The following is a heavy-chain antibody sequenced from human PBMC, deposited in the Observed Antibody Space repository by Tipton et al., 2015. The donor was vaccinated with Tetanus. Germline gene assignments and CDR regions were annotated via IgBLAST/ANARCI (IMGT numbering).Heavy chain of an antibody. Sequence: SLRLSCAASGFIFSSYGIHWVRQAPGKGLEWVAVSWYDGTDKYYADSGKGRFTISRDNSTTTLYLQMNSLRAEDTAVYYCAREADCSGGSCFSGDFDNWGRGTQVTVSS. CDR2: SWYDGTDK. D-gene: IGHD2-15*01. CDR3: AREADCSGGSCFSGDFDN. J-gene: IGHJ4*02. CDR1: GFIFSSYG. V-gene: IGHV3-33*01.